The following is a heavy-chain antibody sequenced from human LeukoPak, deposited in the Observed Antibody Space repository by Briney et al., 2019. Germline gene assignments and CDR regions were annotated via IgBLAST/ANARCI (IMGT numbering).Heavy chain of an antibody. Sequence: PGGTLRLSCAASGFTFSSYGMSWVRQAPGKGLEWVSYISSSSSTIYYADSVKGRFTISRDNAKNSLYLQMNSLRAEDTAVYYCESSSWEALIDAFDIWGQGTMVTVSS. CDR3: ESSSWEALIDAFDI. D-gene: IGHD6-13*01. J-gene: IGHJ3*02. V-gene: IGHV3-48*01. CDR2: ISSSSSTI. CDR1: GFTFSSYG.